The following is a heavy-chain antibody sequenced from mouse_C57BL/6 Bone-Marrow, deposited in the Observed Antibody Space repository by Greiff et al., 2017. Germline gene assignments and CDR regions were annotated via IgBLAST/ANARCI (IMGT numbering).Heavy chain of an antibody. CDR2: INPYNGGT. D-gene: IGHD1-1*01. CDR3: ASGTTVVAPGFAY. Sequence: VQLQQSGPVLVKPGASVKMSCKASGYTFTDYYMNWVKQSHGKSLEWIGVINPYNGGTSYNQKFKGKATLTVDKSSSTAYMELNSLTSEDSAVYYCASGTTVVAPGFAYWGQGTLVTVSA. V-gene: IGHV1-19*01. J-gene: IGHJ3*01. CDR1: GYTFTDYY.